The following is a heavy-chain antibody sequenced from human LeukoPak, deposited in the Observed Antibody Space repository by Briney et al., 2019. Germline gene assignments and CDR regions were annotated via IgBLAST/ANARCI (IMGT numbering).Heavy chain of an antibody. V-gene: IGHV1-18*01. J-gene: IGHJ1*01. Sequence: SVTVSCMPSGYSFTNYGISGVRQAPGQGVDGLGWINAYNGNTKHEQMLQGRVTLIRDTSTSTANMELRSLRSDDTAVYYCARVYRVAAAGTLYFQHWGHGTLVTASS. CDR3: ARVYRVAAAGTLYFQH. CDR2: INAYNGNT. D-gene: IGHD6-13*01. CDR1: GYSFTNYG.